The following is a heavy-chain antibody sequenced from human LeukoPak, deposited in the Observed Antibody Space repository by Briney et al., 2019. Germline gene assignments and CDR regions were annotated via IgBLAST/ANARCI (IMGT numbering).Heavy chain of an antibody. Sequence: GGSLRLSCAASGFTFSSYWMSWVRQAPGKGLEWVANIKQDGSEKYYVDSVKGRFTISRDNAKNSLYLQMNSLRAEDTAVYYCASSGSFWSGYYNYYYGMDVWGQGTTVTVSS. D-gene: IGHD3-3*01. J-gene: IGHJ6*02. CDR2: IKQDGSEK. CDR3: ASSGSFWSGYYNYYYGMDV. CDR1: GFTFSSYW. V-gene: IGHV3-7*01.